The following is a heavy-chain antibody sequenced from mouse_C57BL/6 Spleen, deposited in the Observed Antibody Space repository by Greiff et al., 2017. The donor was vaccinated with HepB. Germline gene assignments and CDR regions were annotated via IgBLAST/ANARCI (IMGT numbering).Heavy chain of an antibody. D-gene: IGHD2-2*01. CDR2: IYPGSGST. V-gene: IGHV1-55*01. CDR3: ARSVVTTGYWYFDV. J-gene: IGHJ1*03. CDR1: GYTFTSYW. Sequence: QVQLKESGAELVKPGASVKMSCKASGYTFTSYWITWVKQRPGQGLEWIGDIYPGSGSTNYNEKFKSKATLTVDTSSSTAYMQLSSLTSEDSAVYYCARSVVTTGYWYFDVWGTGTTVTVSS.